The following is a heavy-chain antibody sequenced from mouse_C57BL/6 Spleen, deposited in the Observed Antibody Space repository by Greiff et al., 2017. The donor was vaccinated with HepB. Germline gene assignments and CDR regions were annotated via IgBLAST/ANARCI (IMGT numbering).Heavy chain of an antibody. CDR1: GYTFTSYW. CDR3: ARRDYGSSYPAY. J-gene: IGHJ3*01. CDR2: IDPSDSYT. Sequence: VQLQQPGAELVKPGASVKLSCKASGYTFTSYWMQWVKQRPGQGLEWIGEIDPSDSYTNYNQKFKGKATLTVDTSSSTAYMQLSSLTSEDSAVYYCARRDYGSSYPAYWGQGTLVTVSA. V-gene: IGHV1-50*01. D-gene: IGHD1-1*01.